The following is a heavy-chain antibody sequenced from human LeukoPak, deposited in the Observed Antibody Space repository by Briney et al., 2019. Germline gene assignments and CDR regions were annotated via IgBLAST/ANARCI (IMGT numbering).Heavy chain of an antibody. D-gene: IGHD3-10*01. CDR1: GFTFSSYG. Sequence: GGSPRLSCAASGFTFSSYGMHWVRQAPGKGLEWVAVIWYDGSNKYYADSVKGRFTISRDNSKNTLYLQMNSLRAEDTAVYYCARDSGYYGSANYFDYWGQGTLVTVSS. CDR2: IWYDGSNK. J-gene: IGHJ4*02. V-gene: IGHV3-33*01. CDR3: ARDSGYYGSANYFDY.